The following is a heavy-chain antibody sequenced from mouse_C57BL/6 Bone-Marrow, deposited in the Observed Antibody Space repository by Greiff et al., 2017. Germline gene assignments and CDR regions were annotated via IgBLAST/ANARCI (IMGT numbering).Heavy chain of an antibody. J-gene: IGHJ4*01. CDR1: GYTFTSYW. Sequence: QVQLQQPGAELVMPGASVKLSCKASGYTFTSYWMHWVKQRPGQGLEWIGEIDPSDSYTNSTQKFKGKSTLTVDKSSSTAYMQLSSLTSEGSAVYYCARDGGSYSNAMDYWGQGTSVTVSS. CDR2: IDPSDSYT. CDR3: ARDGGSYSNAMDY. D-gene: IGHD1-1*02. V-gene: IGHV1-69*01.